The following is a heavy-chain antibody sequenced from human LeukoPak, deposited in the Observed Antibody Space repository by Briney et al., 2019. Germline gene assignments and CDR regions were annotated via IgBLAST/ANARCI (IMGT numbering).Heavy chain of an antibody. Sequence: PGGSLRLSCAASGFTFSSYWMSWVSQAPGKGLEWVANIKQDGSEKYYVDSVKGRFTISRDNAKNSLYLQMNSLRAEDTAVYYCAREPSYDYVWGTKHFDYWGQGTLVTVSS. CDR2: IKQDGSEK. V-gene: IGHV3-7*01. D-gene: IGHD3-16*01. CDR3: AREPSYDYVWGTKHFDY. CDR1: GFTFSSYW. J-gene: IGHJ4*02.